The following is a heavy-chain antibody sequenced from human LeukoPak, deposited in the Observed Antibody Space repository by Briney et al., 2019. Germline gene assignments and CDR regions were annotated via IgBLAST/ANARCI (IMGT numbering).Heavy chain of an antibody. D-gene: IGHD6-19*01. CDR3: ARDRYSSGWDDY. CDR2: ISYDGSNK. CDR1: GFTFSSYA. V-gene: IGHV3-30-3*01. Sequence: GRSLRLSCAASGFTFSSYAMHWVRQAPGKGLEWVAVISYDGSNKYYADSVKGRFTISRDNSKNTLYLQMNSLRAEDTAVYYCARDRYSSGWDDYWGQGTLVTVSS. J-gene: IGHJ4*02.